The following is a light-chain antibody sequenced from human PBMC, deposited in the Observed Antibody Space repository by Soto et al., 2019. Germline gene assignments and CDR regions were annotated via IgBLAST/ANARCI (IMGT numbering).Light chain of an antibody. CDR2: KAS. CDR1: QSISNW. V-gene: IGKV1-5*03. CDR3: HRFSFSHT. J-gene: IGKJ4*01. Sequence: DIQMTQSPSTLSASVGDRVTITCRASQSISNWLAWYQQKPGKAPKLLIYKASTLESGVPSRFSGTVSGSEITLTISSLQPDDFPTYYCHRFSFSHTFGGGTKVEIK.